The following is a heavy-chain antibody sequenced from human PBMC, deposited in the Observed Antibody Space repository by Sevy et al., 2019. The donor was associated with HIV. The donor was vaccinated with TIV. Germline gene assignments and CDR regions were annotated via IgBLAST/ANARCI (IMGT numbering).Heavy chain of an antibody. D-gene: IGHD3-3*01. V-gene: IGHV3-30-3*01. Sequence: GGSLRLSCAASGFTFSSYAMHWVRQAPGKGLEWVAVISYDGSNKYYADSVKGHFTISRDNSKNTLYLTMNSLRAEDTAVYYCARDLESGEGAFDYWGQGTLVTVSS. CDR2: ISYDGSNK. CDR3: ARDLESGEGAFDY. J-gene: IGHJ4*02. CDR1: GFTFSSYA.